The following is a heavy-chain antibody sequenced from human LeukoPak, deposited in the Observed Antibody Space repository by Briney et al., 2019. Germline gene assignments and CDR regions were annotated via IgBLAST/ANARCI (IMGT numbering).Heavy chain of an antibody. CDR2: INHSGST. Sequence: SHTLCPTGAVYGGGFKGCYWRSIHQSPRKGLEVIGEINHSGSTNYHPSLKSRVTISVDTSKNQFSLKLSSVTAADTAVYFCARVRTRLGLFYWGQGTLVTVSS. CDR3: ARVRTRLGLFY. CDR1: GGGFKGCY. V-gene: IGHV4-34*01. D-gene: IGHD1-1*01. J-gene: IGHJ4*02.